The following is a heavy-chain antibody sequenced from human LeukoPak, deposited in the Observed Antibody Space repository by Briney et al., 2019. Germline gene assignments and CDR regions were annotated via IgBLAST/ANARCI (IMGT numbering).Heavy chain of an antibody. D-gene: IGHD1-1*01. Sequence: PGGSLRLSCAASGFTFSSYAMSWVRQAPGKGLEWVANIKQDGSEKYYVDSVKGRFTISRDNAKNSLYLQMNSLRAEDTAVYYCARTGTTHDAFDIWGQGTMVTVSS. V-gene: IGHV3-7*01. CDR1: GFTFSSYA. J-gene: IGHJ3*02. CDR2: IKQDGSEK. CDR3: ARTGTTHDAFDI.